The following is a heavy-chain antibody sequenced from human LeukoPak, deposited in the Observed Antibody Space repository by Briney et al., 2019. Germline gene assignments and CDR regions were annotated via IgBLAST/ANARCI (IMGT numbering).Heavy chain of an antibody. V-gene: IGHV1-2*02. J-gene: IGHJ3*02. CDR3: ARAPVGRFLEWLLSLESFDI. CDR1: GYTFTSYY. Sequence: ASVKVSCKASGYTFTSYYMHWLRQDPGQRLEWMGWINPNSGGTNYAQKFQDRVTMTRDTSISTAYMELSRLRSDDTAVYYCARAPVGRFLEWLLSLESFDIWGQGTMVTVSS. CDR2: INPNSGGT. D-gene: IGHD3-3*01.